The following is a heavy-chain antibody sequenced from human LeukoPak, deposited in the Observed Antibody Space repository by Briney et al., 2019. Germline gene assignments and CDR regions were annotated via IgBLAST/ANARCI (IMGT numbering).Heavy chain of an antibody. V-gene: IGHV3-11*04. CDR2: ISSSGSTI. D-gene: IGHD1-26*01. CDR1: GFTFSDYY. J-gene: IGHJ5*02. Sequence: GGSLRLSCAASGFTFSDYYMSWIRQAPGKGLEWVSYISSSGSTIYYADSVKGRFTISRDNAKNSLYLQMNSLRAEDTAVYYCARGSRVWALLSDWFDPWGQGTLVTVSS. CDR3: ARGSRVWALLSDWFDP.